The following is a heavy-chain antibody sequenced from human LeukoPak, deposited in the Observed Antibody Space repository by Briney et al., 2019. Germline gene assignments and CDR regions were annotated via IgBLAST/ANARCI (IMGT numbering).Heavy chain of an antibody. V-gene: IGHV3-23*01. J-gene: IGHJ4*02. CDR2: ISGSGDSS. CDR3: AKDIHIVVVTALDY. Sequence: PGGSLRLSCAASGFTFSSYAMSWVRQAPGKGLEWVSAISGSGDSSYYADSVKGRFTISRDNSKNTLYLQMNSLRAEDTAVYYCAKDIHIVVVTALDYWGQGTLDTVSS. CDR1: GFTFSSYA. D-gene: IGHD2-21*02.